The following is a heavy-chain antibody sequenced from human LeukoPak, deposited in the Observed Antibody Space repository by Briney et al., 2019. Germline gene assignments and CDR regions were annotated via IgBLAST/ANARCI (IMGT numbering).Heavy chain of an antibody. V-gene: IGHV3-7*01. CDR2: VNQDGSER. CDR3: AKANAMDV. CDR1: GFTFSNDW. J-gene: IGHJ6*02. Sequence: GGSLRLSCAASGFTFSNDWMSWVRQAPGKGLEWVANVNQDGSERYYVNSVRGRFTISRDNAKNSLDLQMNSLRAEDTALYFCAKANAMDVWGQGTTVTVSS.